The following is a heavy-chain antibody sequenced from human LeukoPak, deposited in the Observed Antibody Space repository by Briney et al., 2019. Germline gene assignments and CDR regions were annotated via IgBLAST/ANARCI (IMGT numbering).Heavy chain of an antibody. CDR3: ARVRLGRGGGFDY. J-gene: IGHJ4*02. V-gene: IGHV1-18*04. Sequence: GASVKVSCKASGYTFTSYGISWERQAPGQGLEGRGWISAYNGNTNNAQKLQGRVTMTTDTSTSTAYMELRSLRSDDTAVYYCARVRLGRGGGFDYWGQGTLVTVSS. CDR2: ISAYNGNT. D-gene: IGHD2-15*01. CDR1: GYTFTSYG.